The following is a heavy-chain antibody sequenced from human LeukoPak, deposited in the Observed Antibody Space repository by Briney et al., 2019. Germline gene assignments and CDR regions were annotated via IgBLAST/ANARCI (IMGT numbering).Heavy chain of an antibody. CDR2: ISSSSSTI. CDR3: AREFYDSTDRGAFDI. Sequence: PGGSLRLSCAASGFTFSSYSMNWVRQAPGKGLEWVSYISSSSSTIYYADSVKGRFTISRDNAKNSLYLQMNSLRAEDTAVYYCAREFYDSTDRGAFDIWGQGTMVTVSS. J-gene: IGHJ3*02. D-gene: IGHD3-22*01. CDR1: GFTFSSYS. V-gene: IGHV3-48*01.